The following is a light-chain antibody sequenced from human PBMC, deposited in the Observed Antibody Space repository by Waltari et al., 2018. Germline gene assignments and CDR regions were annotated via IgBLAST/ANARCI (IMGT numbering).Light chain of an antibody. CDR3: QQYNSDSHS. Sequence: DIQMTQSPSSLSASVGDKVTITCRASQSISTWLAWFQLKPGKAPKRHSDKASNLESGVPSRFSGSGSETEFTLTISSLLPEDFATYYCQQYNSDSHSFGQGTRLEIK. J-gene: IGKJ2*01. V-gene: IGKV1-5*03. CDR2: KAS. CDR1: QSISTW.